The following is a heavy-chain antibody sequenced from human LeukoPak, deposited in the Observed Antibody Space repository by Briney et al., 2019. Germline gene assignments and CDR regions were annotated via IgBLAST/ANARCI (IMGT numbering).Heavy chain of an antibody. D-gene: IGHD5/OR15-5a*01. J-gene: IGHJ3*02. V-gene: IGHV3-30*02. Sequence: PGGSLRLSCAASGFTFSSYGMHWVRQAPGKGLEWVAFIRYDGSNKYYADSVKGRFTIPRDNSKNTLYLQMNSLRAEDTAVYYCAKANVLYALRGAFDIWGQGTMVTASP. CDR1: GFTFSSYG. CDR3: AKANVLYALRGAFDI. CDR2: IRYDGSNK.